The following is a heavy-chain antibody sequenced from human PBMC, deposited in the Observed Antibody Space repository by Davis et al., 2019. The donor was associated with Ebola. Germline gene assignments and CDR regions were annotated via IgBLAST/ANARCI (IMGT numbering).Heavy chain of an antibody. D-gene: IGHD3-16*01. J-gene: IGHJ6*03. V-gene: IGHV5-51*01. CDR2: IYPGDSDT. CDR1: GYSFTRYW. Sequence: GESLKISCKGSGYSFTRYWIGWARQMPGKGLEWMGIIYPGDSDTRYSPSFQGQVTIAADKSINTAYLQWSSLKASDTAIYYCARCRSLGTYYYMDVWGKGTTVTVSS. CDR3: ARCRSLGTYYYMDV.